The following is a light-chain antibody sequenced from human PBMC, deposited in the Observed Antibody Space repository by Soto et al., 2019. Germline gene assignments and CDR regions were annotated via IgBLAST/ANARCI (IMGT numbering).Light chain of an antibody. Sequence: EILMTQSPATLSVSPGESATLSCRASQSISNTLAWYQQKPGQGPRLLIYGASTRATGVPARFSGSGSGTEFTLTISSLQSEDFAVYYCQQYNKWPPITFGQGTRLEMK. V-gene: IGKV3-15*01. J-gene: IGKJ5*01. CDR1: QSISNT. CDR3: QQYNKWPPIT. CDR2: GAS.